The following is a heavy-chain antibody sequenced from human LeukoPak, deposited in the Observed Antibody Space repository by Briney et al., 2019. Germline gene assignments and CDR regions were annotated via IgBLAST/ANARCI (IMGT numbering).Heavy chain of an antibody. CDR1: GGSISSGDDY. CDR3: ARAGTMVRGVIED. V-gene: IGHV4-30-4*08. J-gene: IGHJ4*02. D-gene: IGHD3-10*01. CDR2: IYYSGST. Sequence: PSETLSLTCTVSGGSISSGDDYWSWIRQPPGKGLEWIGYIYYSGSTYYNPSLKSRVTISVDTSKNQFSLKLSSVTAADTAVYYCARAGTMVRGVIEDWGQGTLVTVSS.